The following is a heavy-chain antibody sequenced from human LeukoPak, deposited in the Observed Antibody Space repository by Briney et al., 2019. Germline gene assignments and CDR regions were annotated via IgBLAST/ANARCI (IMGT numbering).Heavy chain of an antibody. D-gene: IGHD3-10*01. Sequence: PSETLSLTCTVSGGSISSSSYYWSWIRQPAGKGLEWIGRIYTSGSTNYNPSLKSRVTMSVDTSKNQFSLKLSSVTAADTAVYYCARDRYYYGSGSYSWFDPWGQGTLVTVSS. J-gene: IGHJ5*02. V-gene: IGHV4-61*02. CDR1: GGSISSSSYY. CDR3: ARDRYYYGSGSYSWFDP. CDR2: IYTSGST.